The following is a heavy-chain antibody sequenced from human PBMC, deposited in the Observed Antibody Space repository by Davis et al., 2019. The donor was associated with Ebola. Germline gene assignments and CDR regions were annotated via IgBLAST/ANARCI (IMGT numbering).Heavy chain of an antibody. Sequence: PGGSLRLSCAASGFTFSSYAMSWVRQAPGKGLEWVSAISGSGGSTYYADSVKGRFTISRDNSKNTLYLQMNSLRAEDTAVYYCAKISANYYGSGSYYFDYWGQGTLVTVSS. CDR2: ISGSGGST. D-gene: IGHD3-10*01. J-gene: IGHJ4*02. V-gene: IGHV3-23*01. CDR1: GFTFSSYA. CDR3: AKISANYYGSGSYYFDY.